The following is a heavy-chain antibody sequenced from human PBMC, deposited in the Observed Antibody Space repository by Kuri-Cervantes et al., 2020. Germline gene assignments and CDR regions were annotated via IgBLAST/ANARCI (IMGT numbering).Heavy chain of an antibody. V-gene: IGHV3-33*08. Sequence: GESLKISCAASGFTFSSYGMHWVRQAPGKGLEWVAVIWYDGSNKYYADSVKGQFTISRDNAKNSLYLQMNSLRAEDTAVYYCARHTFNGAGDWFDPWGQGTLVTVSS. J-gene: IGHJ5*02. CDR2: IWYDGSNK. D-gene: IGHD1-26*01. CDR3: ARHTFNGAGDWFDP. CDR1: GFTFSSYG.